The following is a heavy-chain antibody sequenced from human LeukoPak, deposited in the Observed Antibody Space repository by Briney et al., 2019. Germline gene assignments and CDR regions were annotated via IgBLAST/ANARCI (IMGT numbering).Heavy chain of an antibody. J-gene: IGHJ4*02. V-gene: IGHV2-5*02. CDR1: GFPLSTSGVG. Sequence: ESGPTLVNPTQSLTLTCTFSGFPLSTSGVGVGWIRQPPGKALEWLALIYWDDDKRYSPSLKSRLTITKDTSKNQVVLTMTNMDPVDTATYYCASQGGFGESWGYFDYWGQGTLVTVSS. CDR3: ASQGGFGESWGYFDY. CDR2: IYWDDDK. D-gene: IGHD3-10*01.